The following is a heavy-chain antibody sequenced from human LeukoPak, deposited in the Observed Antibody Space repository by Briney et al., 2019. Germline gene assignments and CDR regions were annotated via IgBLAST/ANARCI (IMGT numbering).Heavy chain of an antibody. J-gene: IGHJ3*02. CDR3: ASGYCGGACQLRGVDM. CDR2: THYSGAT. D-gene: IGHD2-21*02. V-gene: IGHV4-59*01. Sequence: SETLSLTCTVSGGSISSYYWSWLRQPPGKGLEYIGYTHYSGATNYNPSLKSRVTISLDTSGNQFSLKLSSVTAADTAVYCCASGYCGGACQLRGVDMWGQGTMVTVSS. CDR1: GGSISSYY.